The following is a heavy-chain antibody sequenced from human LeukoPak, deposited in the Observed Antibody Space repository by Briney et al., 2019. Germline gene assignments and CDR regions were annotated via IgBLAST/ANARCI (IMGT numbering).Heavy chain of an antibody. D-gene: IGHD3-3*01. CDR1: GYSFTSYW. V-gene: IGHV5-51*01. CDR3: ARRIYDFWSGYHDAFDI. CDR2: IYPGDSDT. Sequence: GESLKTSCKGSGYSFTSYWVGWVRQMPGKGLEWMGIIYPGDSDTRYSPSFQGQVTISADKSISTAYLQWSSLKASDTAMYYCARRIYDFWSGYHDAFDIWGQGTMVTVSS. J-gene: IGHJ3*02.